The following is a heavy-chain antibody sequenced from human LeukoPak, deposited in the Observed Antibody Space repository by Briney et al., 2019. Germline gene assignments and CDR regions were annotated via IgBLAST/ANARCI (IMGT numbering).Heavy chain of an antibody. D-gene: IGHD6-19*01. Sequence: LSLTCAVYGGSFSGYYWSWVRQAPGKGLEWVAVISYDGSNKYYADSVKGRFTISRDNSKNTLYLQMNSLRAEDTAVYYCARIAVAVNFDYWGQGTLVTVSS. CDR1: GGSFSGYY. CDR2: ISYDGSNK. V-gene: IGHV3-30-3*01. CDR3: ARIAVAVNFDY. J-gene: IGHJ4*02.